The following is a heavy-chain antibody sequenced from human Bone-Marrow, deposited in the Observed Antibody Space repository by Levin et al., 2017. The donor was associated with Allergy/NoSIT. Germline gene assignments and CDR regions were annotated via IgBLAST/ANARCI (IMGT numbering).Heavy chain of an antibody. V-gene: IGHV3-48*01. D-gene: IGHD4/OR15-4a*01. Sequence: GESLKISCVASGFSFRSYSMNWVRQAPGKGLEWLSYISSSSASTDYIDSVKGRFTTSRDNAKNSVYLQMNSLRVEDTAIYYCARADYPPDFWGQGTLVTVSS. CDR3: ARADYPPDF. CDR2: ISSSSAST. J-gene: IGHJ4*02. CDR1: GFSFRSYS.